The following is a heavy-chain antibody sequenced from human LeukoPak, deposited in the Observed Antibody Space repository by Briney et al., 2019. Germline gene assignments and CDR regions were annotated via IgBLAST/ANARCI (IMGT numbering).Heavy chain of an antibody. CDR3: ARMGDYGDPDGMDV. CDR1: GGSISSGGYY. V-gene: IGHV4-31*03. D-gene: IGHD4-17*01. J-gene: IGHJ6*02. Sequence: SQTLSLTCTVSGGSISSGGYYWSCIPQHPGKGLEWIGYIYYSGSTYYNPSLKSRVTISVDTSKHQFSLKLSSVTAADTAVYYCARMGDYGDPDGMDVWGQGTTVTVSS. CDR2: IYYSGST.